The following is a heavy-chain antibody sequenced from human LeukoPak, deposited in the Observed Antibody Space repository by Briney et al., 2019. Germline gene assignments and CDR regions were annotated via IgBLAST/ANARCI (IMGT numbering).Heavy chain of an antibody. CDR2: ISWNSGSI. D-gene: IGHD3-16*01. CDR3: ARGNLGLRAFDI. V-gene: IGHV3-9*01. Sequence: PGRSLRLFCATSGFTFDDYAMYWVRQDPGKGLEWVSGISWNSGSIVYADSVKGRFTISRDNAKNSLYLQMNSLRVEDTALYYCARGNLGLRAFDIWGQGTMVTVSS. J-gene: IGHJ3*02. CDR1: GFTFDDYA.